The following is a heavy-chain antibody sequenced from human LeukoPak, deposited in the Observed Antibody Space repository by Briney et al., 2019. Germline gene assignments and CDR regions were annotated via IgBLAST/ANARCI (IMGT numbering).Heavy chain of an antibody. CDR2: IYYSGST. CDR3: ARGLRDGYNYVNQFDY. CDR1: GGSVNSNSYY. Sequence: PSETLSLTCTVSGGSVNSNSYYWTWIRQHPGKGLECIGYIYYSGSTYYNPSLKSRLTISVDTSKSQFSLKLSSVTAADTAVYYCARGLRDGYNYVNQFDYWGQGTLVTVSS. V-gene: IGHV4-31*03. J-gene: IGHJ4*02. D-gene: IGHD5-24*01.